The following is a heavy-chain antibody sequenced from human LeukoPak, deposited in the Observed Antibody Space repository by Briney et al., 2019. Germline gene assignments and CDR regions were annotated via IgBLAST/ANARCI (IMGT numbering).Heavy chain of an antibody. CDR3: AKQSGGYRYDTNDY. J-gene: IGHJ4*02. Sequence: PGGSLRLSCAASGFTFSSYAMSWVRQAPGKGLEWVSGISGGGGSTYYADSVKGRFTIFRDNSENTLYLQMNSLTAEDTAVYYCAKQSGGYRYDTNDYWGQGTQVTVSS. CDR1: GFTFSSYA. CDR2: ISGGGGST. D-gene: IGHD5-18*01. V-gene: IGHV3-23*01.